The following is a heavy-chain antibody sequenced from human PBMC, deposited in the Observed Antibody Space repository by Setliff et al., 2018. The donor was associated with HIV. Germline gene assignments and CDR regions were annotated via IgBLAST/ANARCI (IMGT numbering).Heavy chain of an antibody. CDR1: GYTFTTFG. D-gene: IGHD4-17*01. Sequence: ASVKVSCKASGYTFTTFGLSWVRQAPGQGLEWMGWINTETGTPMYAQGFTGRFVFSLDTSISTAYLQIDSPNAEDTAVYYCARYGSDWFFDLWGRGTLVTVSS. CDR2: INTETGTP. J-gene: IGHJ2*01. V-gene: IGHV7-4-1*01. CDR3: ARYGSDWFFDL.